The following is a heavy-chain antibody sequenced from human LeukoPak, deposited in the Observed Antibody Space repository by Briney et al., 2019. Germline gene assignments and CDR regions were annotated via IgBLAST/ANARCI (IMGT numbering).Heavy chain of an antibody. D-gene: IGHD3-22*01. J-gene: IGHJ4*02. V-gene: IGHV3-21*01. CDR3: ARDPFTSGDYYDSSGYSGY. Sequence: PGGSLRLSCAASGFTFSSYSMNWVRQAPGKGLEWVSSISSCNSYIYYADSVKGRFTISRDNAKNSLYLQMNSLRAEDTAVYYCARDPFTSGDYYDSSGYSGYWGQGTLVTVSS. CDR2: ISSCNSYI. CDR1: GFTFSSYS.